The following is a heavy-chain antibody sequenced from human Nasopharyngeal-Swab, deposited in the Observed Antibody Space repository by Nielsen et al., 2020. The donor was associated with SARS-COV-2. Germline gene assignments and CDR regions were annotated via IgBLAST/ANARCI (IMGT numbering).Heavy chain of an antibody. CDR2: IIPILGIA. CDR1: GYTFTGYY. Sequence: VKVSCKASGYTFTGYYMHWVRQAPGQGLEWMGGIIPILGIANYAQKFQGRVTITADKSTGTAYMELSSLRSEDTAVYYCAREEGLLNYWGQGTLVTVSS. J-gene: IGHJ4*02. CDR3: AREEGLLNY. V-gene: IGHV1-69*10. D-gene: IGHD3-3*01.